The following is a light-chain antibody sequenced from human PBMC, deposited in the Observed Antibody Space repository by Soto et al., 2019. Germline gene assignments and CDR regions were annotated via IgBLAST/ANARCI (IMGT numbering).Light chain of an antibody. CDR1: QSVSTY. J-gene: IGKJ5*01. CDR3: QQRSNWQVT. Sequence: EIVLTQSPATLYLSPGERATLSCRASQSVSTYLAWYQQKPGQPPRLLIYDASNRATGIPARFSGSGSGTDFTLAISSLEPEDFAVYYCQQRSNWQVTFGQGTRLEIK. V-gene: IGKV3-11*01. CDR2: DAS.